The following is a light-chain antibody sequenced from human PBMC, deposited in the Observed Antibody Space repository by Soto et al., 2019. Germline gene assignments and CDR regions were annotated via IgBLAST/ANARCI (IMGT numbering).Light chain of an antibody. J-gene: IGLJ3*02. CDR2: GNN. CDR3: QSYDSSLSGSV. V-gene: IGLV1-40*01. Sequence: QSVLTQPPSVSGAPGQRVTISCTGSSSNIGAGYDVHWYQQLPGTAPKLLIYGNNNRPSGVPHRFSGSKSGTSASLAITGLQAEDEADYYCQSYDSSLSGSVFGGGTKLTVL. CDR1: SSNIGAGYD.